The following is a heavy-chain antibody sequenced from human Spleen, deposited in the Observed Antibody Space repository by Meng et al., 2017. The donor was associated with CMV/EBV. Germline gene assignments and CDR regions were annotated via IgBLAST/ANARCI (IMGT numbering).Heavy chain of an antibody. CDR2: IYSGGST. D-gene: IGHD6-6*01. J-gene: IGHJ4*02. CDR1: GFTVSSNY. Sequence: GESLKISCAASGFTVSSNYMSWVRQAPGKGLEWVSVIYSGGSTYYADSVKGRFTISRDNSKNTLYLQMNSLRAEDTAVYYCARDGSGSSLDYWGQGTLVTVSS. V-gene: IGHV3-53*05. CDR3: ARDGSGSSLDY.